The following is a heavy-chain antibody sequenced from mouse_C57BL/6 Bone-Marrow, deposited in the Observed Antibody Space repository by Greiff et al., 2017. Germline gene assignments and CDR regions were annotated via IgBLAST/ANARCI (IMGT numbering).Heavy chain of an antibody. J-gene: IGHJ4*01. CDR1: GFSLTSYG. D-gene: IGHD1-1*01. Sequence: VKVVESGPGLVQPSQSLSITCTVSGFSLTSYGVHWVRQSPGKGLEWLGVIWSGGSTDYNAAFISRLSISKDNSKGQVFFKMNSLQADDTAIYYCAGKPSGSSPYYAMDYWGQGTSVTVSS. V-gene: IGHV2-2*01. CDR3: AGKPSGSSPYYAMDY. CDR2: IWSGGST.